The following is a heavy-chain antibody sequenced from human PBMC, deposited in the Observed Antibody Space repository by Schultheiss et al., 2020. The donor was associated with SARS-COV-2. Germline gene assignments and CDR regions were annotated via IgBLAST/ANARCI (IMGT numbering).Heavy chain of an antibody. CDR2: ISSSGSTI. V-gene: IGHV3-48*04. Sequence: GGSLRLSCAASGFTFSSYGMHWVRQAPGKGLEWVSYISSSGSTIYYADSVKGRFTISRDNAKNSLYLQMNSLRAEDTAVYYCARDRIAARPPGYYYYGMDVWGQGTTVTVSS. CDR1: GFTFSSYG. CDR3: ARDRIAARPPGYYYYGMDV. J-gene: IGHJ6*02. D-gene: IGHD6-6*01.